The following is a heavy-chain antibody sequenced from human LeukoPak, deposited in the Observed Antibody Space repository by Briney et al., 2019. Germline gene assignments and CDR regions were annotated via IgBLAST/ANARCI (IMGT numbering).Heavy chain of an antibody. CDR2: ISDSVSA. V-gene: IGHV4-59*01. J-gene: IGHJ4*02. CDR3: ATDKGYHYY. Sequence: SETLSLTCTVSGGSISNYYWTCIRQPPGKGLEWIGHISDSVSANYNPSHNSSDTISGNTSKNQVSLNLGSVTAADTDVYYCATDKGYHYYWGQGTLVTVSS. D-gene: IGHD5-12*01. CDR1: GGSISNYY.